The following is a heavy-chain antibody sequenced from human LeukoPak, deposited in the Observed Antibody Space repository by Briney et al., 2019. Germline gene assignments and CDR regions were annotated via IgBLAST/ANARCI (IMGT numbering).Heavy chain of an antibody. D-gene: IGHD3-22*01. CDR3: ARASHGSGYSFDY. CDR1: GGTLSSYA. V-gene: IGHV1-69*06. Sequence: GASVKVSCKASGGTLSSYAISWVRQAPGQGLEWLGGIIPIFGTANYAQKFQGRLTITADKSTTTAYMELSGLRSEDTGVYFCARASHGSGYSFDYWGQGTLVTVSS. CDR2: IIPIFGTA. J-gene: IGHJ4*02.